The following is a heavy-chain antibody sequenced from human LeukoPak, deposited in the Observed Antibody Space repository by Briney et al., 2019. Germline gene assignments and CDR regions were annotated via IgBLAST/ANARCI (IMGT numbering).Heavy chain of an antibody. CDR3: ARDPGFLAGGDY. J-gene: IGHJ4*02. Sequence: GGSLRLSCAVSGFTFSRYWMSWVRQAPGKGLEWVANIKQDGSEKNYVDSVKGRFTISRDNAKNSEYLQMNSLRVEDTAVYYCARDPGFLAGGDYWGQGTLVTVSS. D-gene: IGHD3-3*02. CDR2: IKQDGSEK. CDR1: GFTFSRYW. V-gene: IGHV3-7*01.